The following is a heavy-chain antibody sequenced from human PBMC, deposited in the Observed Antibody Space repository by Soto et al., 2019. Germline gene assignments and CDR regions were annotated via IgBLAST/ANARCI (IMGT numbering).Heavy chain of an antibody. CDR1: GFTFSSYG. CDR3: ATTRYYGDYPSPFHY. J-gene: IGHJ4*02. D-gene: IGHD4-17*01. CDR2: ISYDGSNK. Sequence: QPGGSLRLSCAASGFTFSSYGMHWVRQAPGKGLEWVAVISYDGSNKYYADSVKGRFTISRDNSKNTLYLQMNSLRAEDTAVYYCATTRYYGDYPSPFHYWGQGTLVTVSS. V-gene: IGHV3-30*03.